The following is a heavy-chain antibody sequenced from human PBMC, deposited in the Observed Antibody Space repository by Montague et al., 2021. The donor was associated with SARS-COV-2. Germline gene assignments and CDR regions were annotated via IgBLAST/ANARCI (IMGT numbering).Heavy chain of an antibody. D-gene: IGHD3-22*01. CDR1: GGSFGDDH. Sequence: SETLSLTCAVYGGSFGDDHWSWIRQPPGKGLEWIGDIKQSGRTXXXPSXXXRVTISVDTSKNQFSLKVTSVTAADTAVYFCARGHLSVSMIVVVFTSASYYFDYWGQGAQVTVSP. CDR3: ARGHLSVSMIVVVFTSASYYFDY. J-gene: IGHJ4*02. V-gene: IGHV4-34*01. CDR2: IKQSGRT.